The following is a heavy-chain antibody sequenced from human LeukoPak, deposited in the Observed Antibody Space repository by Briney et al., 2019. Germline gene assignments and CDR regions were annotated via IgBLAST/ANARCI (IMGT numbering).Heavy chain of an antibody. CDR3: ARGSQLVPVEYFQH. D-gene: IGHD6-13*01. J-gene: IGHJ1*01. V-gene: IGHV4-39*07. Sequence: KSSETLSLTCTVSGGSISSSSNYWGWIRQPPGKGLEWIGSIYYSGSTYYNPSLKSRVTISVDTSKNQFSLKLSSVTAADTAVYYCARGSQLVPVEYFQHWGQGTLVTVSP. CDR1: GGSISSSSNY. CDR2: IYYSGST.